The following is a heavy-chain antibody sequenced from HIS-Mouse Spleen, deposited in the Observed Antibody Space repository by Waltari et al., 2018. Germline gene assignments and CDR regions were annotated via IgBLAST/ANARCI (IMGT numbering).Heavy chain of an antibody. Sequence: QLQLQESGPGLVKPSETLSLTCTVSGCSISRSSSYWGWIRQPPGKGLEWIGSIYYSGRTYYNPSLKSRVTISVDTSKNQFSLKLSSVTAADTAVYYCAREIPYSSSWYDWYFDLWGRGTLVTVSS. CDR2: IYYSGRT. CDR1: GCSISRSSSY. CDR3: AREIPYSSSWYDWYFDL. V-gene: IGHV4-39*07. J-gene: IGHJ2*01. D-gene: IGHD6-13*01.